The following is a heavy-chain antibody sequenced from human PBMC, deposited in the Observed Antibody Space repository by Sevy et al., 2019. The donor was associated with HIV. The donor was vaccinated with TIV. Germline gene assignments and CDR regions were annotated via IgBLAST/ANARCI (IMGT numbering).Heavy chain of an antibody. Sequence: SETLSLTCTVSGGAISSYYWSWIRQPPGKGLEWIGYIYYSGSTNYNPSLKSRVTISVDTSKNQFSLKLSSVTAADTAVYYCARERQLVLDYWGQGTLVTVSS. CDR1: GGAISSYY. V-gene: IGHV4-59*01. CDR2: IYYSGST. J-gene: IGHJ4*02. CDR3: ARERQLVLDY. D-gene: IGHD6-13*01.